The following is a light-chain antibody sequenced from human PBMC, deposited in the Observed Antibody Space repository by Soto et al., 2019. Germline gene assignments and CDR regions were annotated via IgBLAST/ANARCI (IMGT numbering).Light chain of an antibody. CDR1: SSDVGGYDY. V-gene: IGLV2-14*01. Sequence: QSALTQPASVSGSPGQSITISCTGTSSDVGGYDYVSWYQQHPGKAPKLMIYGVSNRPSGVSSRFSGSKSGNTASLTISGLQAEDEAEYYCCSYAGSSSLDVFGDGTKSPS. J-gene: IGLJ1*01. CDR2: GVS. CDR3: CSYAGSSSLDV.